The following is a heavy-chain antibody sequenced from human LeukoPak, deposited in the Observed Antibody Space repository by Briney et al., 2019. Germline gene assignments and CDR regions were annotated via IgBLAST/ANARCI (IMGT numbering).Heavy chain of an antibody. CDR1: GFTFSSYS. CDR2: ISSSSSYI. D-gene: IGHD2-15*01. CDR3: TRDRGGSPTDVFDY. J-gene: IGHJ4*02. Sequence: GGSLRLSCSASGFTFSSYSMNWVRQAPGKGLEWVSLISSSSSYIYYADSVRGRFTISRDNSKNTVYMQMDGLRAEDTAVYYCTRDRGGSPTDVFDYWGQGTLVTVSS. V-gene: IGHV3-21*04.